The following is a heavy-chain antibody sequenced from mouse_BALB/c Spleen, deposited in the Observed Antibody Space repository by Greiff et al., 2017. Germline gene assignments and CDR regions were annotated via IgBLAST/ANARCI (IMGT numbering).Heavy chain of an antibody. D-gene: IGHD4-1*01. CDR1: GYSITSGYY. Sequence: EVKLLESGPGLVKPSQSLSLTCSVTGYSITSGYYWNWIRQFPGNKLEWMGYISYDGSNNYNPSLKNRISNTRDTSKNQFFLKLNSVTTEDTATYYCARESNWVDYWGQGTTLTVSS. CDR2: ISYDGSN. J-gene: IGHJ2*01. CDR3: ARESNWVDY. V-gene: IGHV3-6*02.